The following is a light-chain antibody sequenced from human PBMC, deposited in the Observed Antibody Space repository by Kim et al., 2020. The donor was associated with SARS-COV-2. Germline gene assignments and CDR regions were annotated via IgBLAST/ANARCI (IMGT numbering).Light chain of an antibody. CDR1: TGALTSCHY. J-gene: IGLJ3*02. CDR2: STR. Sequence: TLTLASSTGALTSCHYPNCFQQKPGQAPRALISSTRNRPSWTPSRFSGSLLGGKAALTLSGVQPEDEAEYSCLLYYGGAQVCGGWTQLTVL. CDR3: LLYYGGAQV. V-gene: IGLV7-43*01.